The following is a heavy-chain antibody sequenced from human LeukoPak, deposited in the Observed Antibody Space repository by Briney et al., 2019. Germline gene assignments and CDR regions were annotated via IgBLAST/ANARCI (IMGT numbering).Heavy chain of an antibody. Sequence: SVKVSCKASGGTFSSYAISWVRQAPGQGLEWMGGIIPIFGTANYAQKLQGRVTMTTDTSTSTAYMELRSLRSDDTAVYYCARLVEMATIGSGGYFDYWGQGTLVTVSS. CDR1: GGTFSSYA. CDR3: ARLVEMATIGSGGYFDY. J-gene: IGHJ4*02. D-gene: IGHD5-24*01. CDR2: IIPIFGTA. V-gene: IGHV1-69*05.